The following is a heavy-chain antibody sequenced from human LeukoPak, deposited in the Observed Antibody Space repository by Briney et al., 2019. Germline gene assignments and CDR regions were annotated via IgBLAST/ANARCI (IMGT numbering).Heavy chain of an antibody. CDR2: ISYDGSTK. Sequence: GGSLRLSCAASGFTFSSYAMHWVRQAPGKGLEWVAVISYDGSTKYYADSVKGRFTISRDNSKNTLYLQMNGLRAEDTAVYYCARGQWLPYDYWGQGTLVTVSS. D-gene: IGHD6-19*01. CDR1: GFTFSSYA. CDR3: ARGQWLPYDY. J-gene: IGHJ4*02. V-gene: IGHV3-30-3*01.